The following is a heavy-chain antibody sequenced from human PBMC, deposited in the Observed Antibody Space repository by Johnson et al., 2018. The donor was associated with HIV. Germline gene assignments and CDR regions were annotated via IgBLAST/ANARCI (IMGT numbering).Heavy chain of an antibody. Sequence: VQLVESRGGVVRPGGSLRLSCAASGFTVSSNYMSWVRQAPGKGLEWVSVLYSGGSTYYADSVKGRFTSSRNNSTNTLFLQMNSLRAEDTSVYYCAREGGGTVVLGDEGAFDIWGQGTMVTVS. J-gene: IGHJ3*02. D-gene: IGHD3-10*01. CDR2: LYSGGST. V-gene: IGHV3-53*04. CDR1: GFTVSSNY. CDR3: AREGGGTVVLGDEGAFDI.